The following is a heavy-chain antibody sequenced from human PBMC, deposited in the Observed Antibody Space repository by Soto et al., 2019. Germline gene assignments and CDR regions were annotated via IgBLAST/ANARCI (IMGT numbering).Heavy chain of an antibody. CDR3: TTGPRGYGSGSYYRIDY. D-gene: IGHD3-10*01. CDR2: IKSKTDGGTT. V-gene: IGHV3-15*01. CDR1: GFTFSNAC. Sequence: GGSLRLSCAASGFTFSNACMSWGRQAPGKWLEWVGRIKSKTDGGTTDYAAPVKGRFTISRDDSKNTLYLQMNSLKTEDTAVYYCTTGPRGYGSGSYYRIDYWGQGTLVTVSS. J-gene: IGHJ4*02.